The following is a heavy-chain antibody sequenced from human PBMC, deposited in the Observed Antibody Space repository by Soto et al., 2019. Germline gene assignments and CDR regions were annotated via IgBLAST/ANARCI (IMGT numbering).Heavy chain of an antibody. CDR2: IYYRGST. V-gene: IGHV4-31*03. CDR1: GGSISSGDYY. CDR3: ARATKYDYGSGSHYV. Sequence: QVQLQESGPGLVEPSQTLSLTCSVSGGSISSGDYYWSWIRQHPGKGLEWIGYIYYRGSTYYNPSLKSRVTISVDTSKNQFSLKLSSVTAADTAVYYCARATKYDYGSGSHYVWGQGTTVTVSS. J-gene: IGHJ6*02. D-gene: IGHD3-10*01.